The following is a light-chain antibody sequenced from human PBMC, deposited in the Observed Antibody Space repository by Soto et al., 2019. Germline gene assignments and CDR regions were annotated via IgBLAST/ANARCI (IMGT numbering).Light chain of an antibody. CDR1: QNIRNY. CDR3: QQIHSTSSYT. CDR2: AAS. J-gene: IGKJ2*01. Sequence: DIQMTQSPSSLSASVGDRVTITCRASQNIRNYLNWYQQRPGKTPNLLVYAASNLRGGVPSRFSGSGSGTVVTLTINSLQPEDFATYYWQQIHSTSSYTFGQGNRVDIK. V-gene: IGKV1-39*01.